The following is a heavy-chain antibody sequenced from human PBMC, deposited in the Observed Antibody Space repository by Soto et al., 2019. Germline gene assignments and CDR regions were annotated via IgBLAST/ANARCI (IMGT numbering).Heavy chain of an antibody. V-gene: IGHV3-74*01. Sequence: EVQLVESGGGLIQPGGSLRLSCAASGFTFRSYWMHWVRQGPGEGLAWVSRISSDGSRTSYADSGKGRFTISRDNAKNTLYLQLNSLRDEDTAVYYCALKKSSSCAYYYYYMAVWGKGTTVTVSS. J-gene: IGHJ6*03. CDR2: ISSDGSRT. D-gene: IGHD6-19*01. CDR3: ALKKSSSCAYYYYYMAV. CDR1: GFTFRSYW.